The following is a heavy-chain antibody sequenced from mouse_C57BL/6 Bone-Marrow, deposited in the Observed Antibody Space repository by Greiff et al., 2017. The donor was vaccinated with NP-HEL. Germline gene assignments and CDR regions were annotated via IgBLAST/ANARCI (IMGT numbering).Heavy chain of an antibody. CDR2: IYPRSGNT. Sequence: QVQLQQSGAELARPGASVKLSCKASGYTFTSYGISWVKQRTGQGLEWIGEIYPRSGNTYYNEKFKGKATLTADKSSSTAYMELRSLTSEDSAVYFCARSREIYFPFFAYWGQGTLVTVSA. D-gene: IGHD2-1*01. J-gene: IGHJ3*01. CDR3: ARSREIYFPFFAY. V-gene: IGHV1-81*01. CDR1: GYTFTSYG.